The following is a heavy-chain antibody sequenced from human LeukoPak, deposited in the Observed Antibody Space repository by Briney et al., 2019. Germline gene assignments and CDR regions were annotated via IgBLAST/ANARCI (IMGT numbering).Heavy chain of an antibody. Sequence: PGGSLRLSCAGSGFTPGNCAMSWVRQAPGKGLEWVGRIKSKTDGGTTDYAAPVKGRFTISRDDSKNTLYLQMNSLKTEDTAVYYCAFSGSYYYYYGMDVWGQGTTVTVSS. CDR1: GFTPGNCA. CDR2: IKSKTDGGTT. D-gene: IGHD1-26*01. J-gene: IGHJ6*02. V-gene: IGHV3-15*01. CDR3: AFSGSYYYYYGMDV.